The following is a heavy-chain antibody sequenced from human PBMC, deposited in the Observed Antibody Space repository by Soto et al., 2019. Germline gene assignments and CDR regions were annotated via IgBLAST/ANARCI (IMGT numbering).Heavy chain of an antibody. D-gene: IGHD5-12*01. V-gene: IGHV2-5*01. J-gene: IGHJ4*02. CDR1: WFSFTTAGVA. CDR2: IYYNDDR. CDR3: AHSDGGYEIIYFDF. Sequence: QITLQESGPTLVKPTQTLTLTCTFSWFSFTTAGVAVGWIRQTPGGALEWLTLIYYNDDRRFSPSLKTRLTITGDTSKTQVVLSLTNVDPGDTATYFCAHSDGGYEIIYFDFWGQGIPVTVSS.